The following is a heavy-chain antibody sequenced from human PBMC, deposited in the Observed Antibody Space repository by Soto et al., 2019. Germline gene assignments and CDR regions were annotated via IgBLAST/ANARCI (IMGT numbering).Heavy chain of an antibody. CDR3: SRDLGYYASDGDFDY. V-gene: IGHV3-11*01. D-gene: IGHD3-22*01. Sequence: PAGSLRLSCAASGFTFSDYYMSWIRQAPGKGLEWVSYISSSGSIIYYADSVKGRFTISRDNAKNSLYLQMNSLRAEDTAVYYCSRDLGYYASDGDFDYWGQGTVVTVSS. CDR2: ISSSGSII. CDR1: GFTFSDYY. J-gene: IGHJ4*02.